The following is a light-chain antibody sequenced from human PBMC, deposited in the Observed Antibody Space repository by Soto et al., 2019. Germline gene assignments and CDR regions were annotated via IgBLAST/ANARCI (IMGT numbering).Light chain of an antibody. J-gene: IGKJ3*01. V-gene: IGKV1-39*01. Sequence: DIQMTQSTSSLSASVGDRVTITCRASQSISSYLNWYQQKPGIAPKLLIYAASSLQSGVPSRFSGSGSGTDFTLTISSLQPEDFATYYCQQSYSTPLFTFGPGTKVDIK. CDR2: AAS. CDR1: QSISSY. CDR3: QQSYSTPLFT.